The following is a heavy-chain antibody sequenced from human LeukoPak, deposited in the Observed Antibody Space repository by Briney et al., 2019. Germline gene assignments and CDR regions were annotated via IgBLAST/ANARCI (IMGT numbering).Heavy chain of an antibody. CDR3: ARDSYYDSSGYPDAFDI. V-gene: IGHV4-4*07. D-gene: IGHD3-22*01. J-gene: IGHJ3*02. Sequence: SSETLSLTCTVSGGSISSYYWSWIRQPAGKGLEWIGRIYTSGSTNYNPSLKSRVTMSVDPSKNQFSLKLSSVTAADTAVYYCARDSYYDSSGYPDAFDIWGQGTMVTVSS. CDR2: IYTSGST. CDR1: GGSISSYY.